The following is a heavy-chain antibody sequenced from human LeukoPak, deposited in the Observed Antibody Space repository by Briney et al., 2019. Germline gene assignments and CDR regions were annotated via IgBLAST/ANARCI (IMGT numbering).Heavy chain of an antibody. D-gene: IGHD2-2*01. CDR2: IKKDGGEN. V-gene: IGHV3-7*03. J-gene: IGHJ5*01. CDR1: GFPLISNW. Sequence: SGGSLRLSCAASGFPLISNWMSWVGRAPGKGLEGVANIKKDGGENSYVDSVKGRITIPRDNAKASLYLQMNSLRAEDTAVYYCAKDRHAPGRYCSSTSCSPFDSWGQGTLVTVSS. CDR3: AKDRHAPGRYCSSTSCSPFDS.